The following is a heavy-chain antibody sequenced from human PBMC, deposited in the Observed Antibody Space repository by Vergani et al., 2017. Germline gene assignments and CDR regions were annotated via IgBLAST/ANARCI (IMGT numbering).Heavy chain of an antibody. D-gene: IGHD2-21*02. Sequence: EVQLLESGGGLVQPGGSLRLSCAASGFTFSSYAMSWVRQAPGKGLEWVSAISGSGGSTYYADSVKGRVTISRDNSKNTLYLQMNSLRAEDTAVYYCAKDFEAYCGGDCYSEYFQHWGQGTLVTVSS. CDR2: ISGSGGST. CDR3: AKDFEAYCGGDCYSEYFQH. V-gene: IGHV3-23*01. J-gene: IGHJ1*01. CDR1: GFTFSSYA.